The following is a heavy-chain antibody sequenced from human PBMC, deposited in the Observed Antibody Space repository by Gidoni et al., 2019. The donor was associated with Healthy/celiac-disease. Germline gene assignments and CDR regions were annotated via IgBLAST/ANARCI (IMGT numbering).Heavy chain of an antibody. CDR1: GGTFSSYA. CDR3: ARDRGAYSSSWELGGY. D-gene: IGHD6-13*01. CDR2: IIPIFGTA. V-gene: IGHV1-69*01. Sequence: QVQLVQSGAAVKKPVSSVTVSCKASGGTFSSYAISWVRQAPGQGLECMGGIIPIFGTANDAQKFEGRVTITADESTSTAYMELSSLRSEDTAVYYCARDRGAYSSSWELGGYWGQGTLVTVSS. J-gene: IGHJ4*02.